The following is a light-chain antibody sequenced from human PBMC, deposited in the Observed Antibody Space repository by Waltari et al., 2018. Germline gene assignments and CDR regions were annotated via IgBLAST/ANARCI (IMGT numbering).Light chain of an antibody. V-gene: IGLV2-14*01. CDR3: SSYTSSSSLV. J-gene: IGLJ3*02. CDR2: DVS. CDR1: SSDVGGYNY. Sequence: QSALTQPASVSGSPGQSITISCTGTSSDVGGYNYVSWYQQHPGKAPKLMIYDVSNRPSGCSSRGAGSEVGNTASLTIAGRQAEAEADCYCSSYTSSSSLVFGGGTKLTVL.